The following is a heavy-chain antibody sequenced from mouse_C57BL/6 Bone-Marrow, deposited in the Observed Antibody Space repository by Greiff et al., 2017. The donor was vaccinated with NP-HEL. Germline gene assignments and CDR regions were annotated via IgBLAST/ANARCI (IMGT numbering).Heavy chain of an antibody. Sequence: EVQLQESGPGLVKPSQSLSLTCSVTGYSITSGYYWNWIRQFPGNKLEWMGYISYDGSNNYNPSLKNRISITRDTSKNQFFLKLNSVTTEDTATYYCARVFDYDGNYFDYWGQGTTLTVSS. CDR1: GYSITSGYY. J-gene: IGHJ2*01. CDR3: ARVFDYDGNYFDY. V-gene: IGHV3-6*01. CDR2: ISYDGSN. D-gene: IGHD2-4*01.